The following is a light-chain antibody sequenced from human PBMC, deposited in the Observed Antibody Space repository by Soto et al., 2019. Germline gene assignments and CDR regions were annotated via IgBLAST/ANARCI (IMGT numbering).Light chain of an antibody. J-gene: IGKJ5*01. CDR3: QQYGGSPSIT. CDR1: QSVSSSY. V-gene: IGKV3-20*01. Sequence: EIVLTQSPGTLSLSLGERATLSCRASQSVSSSYLAWYQLKPGQAPRLLIYGESGRATGIPDRFSDTGSGTDFTLTITRLEPEDFALYYCQQYGGSPSITFGQGTRLEIK. CDR2: GES.